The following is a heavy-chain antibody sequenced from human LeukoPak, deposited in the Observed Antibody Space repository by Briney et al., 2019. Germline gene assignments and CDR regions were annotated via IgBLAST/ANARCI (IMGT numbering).Heavy chain of an antibody. CDR3: ARDGEWNPSTNNIDY. D-gene: IGHD1-1*01. V-gene: IGHV3-48*03. J-gene: IGHJ4*02. Sequence: GGSLRLSCAASGFTFSSYEMNWVRQAPGKGLEWISYISTTGSTIYYTDSVKGRFTISRDNAKNSLDLQMNSLRAEDTAVYYCARDGEWNPSTNNIDYWGQGTLVTVSS. CDR2: ISTTGSTI. CDR1: GFTFSSYE.